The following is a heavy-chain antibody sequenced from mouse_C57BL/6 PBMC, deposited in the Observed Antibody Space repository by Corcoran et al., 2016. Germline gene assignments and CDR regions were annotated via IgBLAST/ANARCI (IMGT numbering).Heavy chain of an antibody. D-gene: IGHD4-1*01. CDR3: ANNYLGAMDY. Sequence: QIQLVQSAPELKKPLGTVQISCKASGYTFSPYGMSWVKQAPRKGFKWMGWINTYSGVPTYADDFKGRFAFSLEHSASTAYLQINTLKNEDTATYLCANNYLGAMDYWGQGTSVTVS. V-gene: IGHV9-3*01. J-gene: IGHJ4*01. CDR2: INTYSGVP. CDR1: GYTFSPYG.